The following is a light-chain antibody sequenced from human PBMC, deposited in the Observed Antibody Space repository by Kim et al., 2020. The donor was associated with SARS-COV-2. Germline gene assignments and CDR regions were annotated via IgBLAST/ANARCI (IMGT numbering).Light chain of an antibody. Sequence: SVALRQTARITCGGNNIGGKNVHWYQQTPGQAPVLVIYRDNNRPSGIPERFSGSNSGSTATLTISRAQAEDEADYFCQVWDSSTVFGGGTQLTVL. CDR2: RDN. CDR1: NIGGKN. J-gene: IGLJ2*01. CDR3: QVWDSSTV. V-gene: IGLV3-9*01.